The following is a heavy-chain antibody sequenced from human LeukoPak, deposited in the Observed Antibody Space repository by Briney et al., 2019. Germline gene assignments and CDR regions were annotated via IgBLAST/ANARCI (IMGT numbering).Heavy chain of an antibody. Sequence: GGSLRLSCAASGFTFSSYSMNWVRQAPGKGLEWVSSISSSSSYIYYADSVKGRFTISRDNAKNSLYLQMNSLRVEDTAVYYCARTSPIQLWPTTDYWGQGTLVTVSS. CDR2: ISSSSSYI. CDR3: ARTSPIQLWPTTDY. CDR1: GFTFSSYS. V-gene: IGHV3-21*01. D-gene: IGHD5-18*01. J-gene: IGHJ4*02.